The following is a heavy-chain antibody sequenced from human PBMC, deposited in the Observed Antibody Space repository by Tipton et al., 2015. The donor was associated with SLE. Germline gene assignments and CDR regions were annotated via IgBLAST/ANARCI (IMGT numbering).Heavy chain of an antibody. CDR2: IYSGGNT. CDR1: GITVSSNY. J-gene: IGHJ4*02. CDR3: AISLATPGGYDY. Sequence: SLRLSCAASGITVSSNYMNWVRQAPGKGLEWVSLIYSGGNTFYADSVKGRFTISRDNSKNMLYLQMNSLRPEDTAVYHCAISLATPGGYDYWGQGTLVTVSP. V-gene: IGHV3-53*05. D-gene: IGHD4-23*01.